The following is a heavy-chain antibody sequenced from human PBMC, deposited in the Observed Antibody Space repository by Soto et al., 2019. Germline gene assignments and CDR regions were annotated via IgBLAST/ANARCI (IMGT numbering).Heavy chain of an antibody. V-gene: IGHV4-39*01. J-gene: IGHJ6*03. CDR2: IFYSGST. Sequence: SETLSLTCTVSGGSISSSRDYWGWIRQPPGKGLEWIGSIFYSGSTYYNPSLRSRVTISVDSSKNQFSLRLSSVTAADTAVYYCARIQNFYYDYMDVWGKGTTVTVSS. CDR3: ARIQNFYYDYMDV. CDR1: GGSISSSRDY.